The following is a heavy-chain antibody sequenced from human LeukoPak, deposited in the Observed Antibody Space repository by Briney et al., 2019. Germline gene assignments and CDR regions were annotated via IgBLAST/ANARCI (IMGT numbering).Heavy chain of an antibody. CDR3: ARVLTGYYNFDY. Sequence: ASAKVSCKASGGTFSSYAISWVRQAPGQGLEWMGRINPNSGGTNYAQKFQGRVTMTRDTSISTAYMELSRLRSDDTAVYYCARVLTGYYNFDYWGQGTLVTVSS. D-gene: IGHD3-9*01. V-gene: IGHV1-2*06. J-gene: IGHJ4*02. CDR2: INPNSGGT. CDR1: GGTFSSYA.